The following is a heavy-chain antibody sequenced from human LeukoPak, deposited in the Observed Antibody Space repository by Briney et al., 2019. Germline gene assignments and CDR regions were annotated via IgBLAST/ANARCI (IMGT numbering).Heavy chain of an antibody. CDR3: AKVAKYYYGPETFYFFEQ. CDR1: GFPFGTYW. D-gene: IGHD3-10*01. J-gene: IGHJ4*02. CDR2: INQDGTET. V-gene: IGHV3-7*01. Sequence: HSGGSLRLSCAASGFPFGTYWMSWVRQAPGKGLEWVANINQDGTETYYVDSVKGRFTISRDYAKNSLYLQMNSLRVEDTAVYFCAKVAKYYYGPETFYFFEQWGQGTPVTASS.